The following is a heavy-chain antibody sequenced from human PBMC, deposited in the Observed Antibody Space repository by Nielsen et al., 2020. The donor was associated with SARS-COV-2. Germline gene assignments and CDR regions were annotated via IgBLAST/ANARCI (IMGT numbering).Heavy chain of an antibody. V-gene: IGHV3-9*01. Sequence: SLKISCAASGFTFDDYAMHWVRQAPGKGLEWVSGISWNSGSIGYADSVKGRFTISRDNSKNTLYLQMNSLRAEDTAVYYCAREERESSSWFGGYFQHWGQGTLVTVSS. CDR2: ISWNSGSI. J-gene: IGHJ1*01. D-gene: IGHD6-13*01. CDR1: GFTFDDYA. CDR3: AREERESSSWFGGYFQH.